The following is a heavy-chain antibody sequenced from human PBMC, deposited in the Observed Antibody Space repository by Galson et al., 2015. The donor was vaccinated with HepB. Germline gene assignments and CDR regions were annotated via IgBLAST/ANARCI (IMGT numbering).Heavy chain of an antibody. CDR2: IDPGDSDT. CDR1: GYSLSNYW. CDR3: ASLRYSSGWYYFEQ. Sequence: QSGAEVKKPGESLRISCKGSGYSLSNYWISWVRQMPGKGLAWMGRIDPGDSDTNYSPSFQGHVTISADTSLSTAYLQWSSLKASDTAIYYCASLRYSSGWYYFEQWGQGTLVTVSS. J-gene: IGHJ4*02. D-gene: IGHD6-19*01. V-gene: IGHV5-10-1*01.